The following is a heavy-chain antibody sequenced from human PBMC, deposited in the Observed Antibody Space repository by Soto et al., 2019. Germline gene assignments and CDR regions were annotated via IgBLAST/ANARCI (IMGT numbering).Heavy chain of an antibody. J-gene: IGHJ4*02. CDR2: IYSGGST. V-gene: IGHV3-53*01. CDR1: GFTVSSNY. D-gene: IGHD1-20*01. CDR3: ARGRGMAYFDY. Sequence: EAPLVESGGGLIQPGGSLRLSCAATGFTVSSNYMSWVRQAPGKGLEWVSVIYSGGSTYYADSVKGRFTISRDNSKNTLYLQMNSLRAEDTAVYYCARGRGMAYFDYWGQGTLVTVSS.